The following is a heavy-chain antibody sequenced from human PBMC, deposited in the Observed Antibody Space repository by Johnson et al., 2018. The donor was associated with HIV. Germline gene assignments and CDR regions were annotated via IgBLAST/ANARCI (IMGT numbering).Heavy chain of an antibody. V-gene: IGHV3-66*03. Sequence: VQLVESGGGLIQPGGSLRLSCAVSGFTVSSNYMSWVRQGPGKGLEWVSVIYSGGPTNYADSVKGRFTISRNNSKNTLYLQMNSLRAEYTAVYYCARDRELLRADDAFDIWGQGTMVTVSS. CDR1: GFTVSSNY. CDR3: ARDRELLRADDAFDI. CDR2: IYSGGPT. D-gene: IGHD1-26*01. J-gene: IGHJ3*02.